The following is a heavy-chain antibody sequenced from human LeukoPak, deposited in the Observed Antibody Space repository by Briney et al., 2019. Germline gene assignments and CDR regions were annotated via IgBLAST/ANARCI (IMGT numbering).Heavy chain of an antibody. V-gene: IGHV3-23*01. Sequence: GGSLRLSCAASGFTFSNYAMSWVRQAPGKGLEWVSGISGSGTSTYYADSVKGRFTISRDNSKNTLYLQVNSLRAEDTAVYYCASRNYYDSSGYYYYYFDYWGQGILVTVSS. CDR2: ISGSGTST. CDR1: GFTFSNYA. J-gene: IGHJ4*02. D-gene: IGHD3-22*01. CDR3: ASRNYYDSSGYYYYYFDY.